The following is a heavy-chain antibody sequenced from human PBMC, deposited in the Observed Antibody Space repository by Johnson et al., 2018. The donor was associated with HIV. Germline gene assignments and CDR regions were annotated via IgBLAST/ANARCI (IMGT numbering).Heavy chain of an antibody. CDR1: VFTFSSYA. CDR2: TSYDGINK. J-gene: IGHJ3*02. V-gene: IGHV3-30-3*01. Sequence: QVQLVESGGGLVQPGGSLRLSCVASVFTFSSYAMPWVRQAPGKGLEWVAVTSYDGINKYYATSVKGRFTISRDNAKNTLYLQMHGLRDEDTAVYYCARGRGDYGGDFDIWGQGTMVTVSS. D-gene: IGHD3-16*01. CDR3: ARGRGDYGGDFDI.